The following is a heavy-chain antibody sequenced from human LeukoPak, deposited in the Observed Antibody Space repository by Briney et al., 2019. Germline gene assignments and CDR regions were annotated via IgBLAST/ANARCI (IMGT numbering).Heavy chain of an antibody. CDR1: GFSFSSYA. V-gene: IGHV3-23*01. CDR2: ISGKGDNT. J-gene: IGHJ3*02. Sequence: GGSLRLSCAASGFSFSSYAMNWVRQAPGKGLEWVSGISGKGDNTFYADSVKGRFTISRDNSKNTLYLQMNSLRAEDTAVYYCAKGRGGGPRSGFDIWGQGTMVTVSS. CDR3: AKGRGGGPRSGFDI. D-gene: IGHD3-16*01.